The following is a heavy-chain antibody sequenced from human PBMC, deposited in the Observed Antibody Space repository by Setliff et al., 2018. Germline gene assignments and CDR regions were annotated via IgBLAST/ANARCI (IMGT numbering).Heavy chain of an antibody. CDR3: ARRDSTGYYGYSFDF. V-gene: IGHV4-39*02. CDR1: GGSISSGNYY. Sequence: SETLSLTCRVSGGSISSGNYYWGWIRQSPGKGLDWIGTVDHSGNTFYNPSLKSRVTISVDTSKNHFSLKLTSVSAADTAVYYCARRDSTGYYGYSFDFWGQGTLVTVSS. J-gene: IGHJ4*02. CDR2: VDHSGNT. D-gene: IGHD3-22*01.